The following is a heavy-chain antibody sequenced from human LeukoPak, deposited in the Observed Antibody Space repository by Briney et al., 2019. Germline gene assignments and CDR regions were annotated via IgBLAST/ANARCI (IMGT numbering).Heavy chain of an antibody. CDR2: INHSGST. V-gene: IGHV4-34*01. Sequence: PSEALSLTCAVYGGSFSGYYWSWIRQPPGKGLEWIGEINHSGSTNYNPSLKSRVTISVDTSKNQFSLKLSSVTAADTAVYYCARHNYGSGSDDFDYWGQGTLVTVSS. CDR3: ARHNYGSGSDDFDY. CDR1: GGSFSGYY. J-gene: IGHJ4*02. D-gene: IGHD3-10*01.